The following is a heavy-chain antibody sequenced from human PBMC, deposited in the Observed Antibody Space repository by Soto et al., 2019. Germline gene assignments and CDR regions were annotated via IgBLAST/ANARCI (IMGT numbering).Heavy chain of an antibody. J-gene: IGHJ6*02. CDR3: AAGQVSANAYGSPVPYHFYGMTV. CDR1: GDSVTGSSYY. Sequence: QVQLRESGPGLVKPSETLSLTCTVSGDSVTGSSYYCSWFRQSPGKGLEWMAYIYYGDYTTYSPSPVSRAAISVDTSRTQVALKLTSVTAADTAVYSCAAGQVSANAYGSPVPYHFYGMTVWGQGTTVTVSS. D-gene: IGHD3-10*01. V-gene: IGHV4-61*01. CDR2: IYYGDYT.